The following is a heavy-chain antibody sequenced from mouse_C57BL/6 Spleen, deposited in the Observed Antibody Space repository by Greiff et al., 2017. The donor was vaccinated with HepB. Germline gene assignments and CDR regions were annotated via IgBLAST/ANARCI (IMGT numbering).Heavy chain of an antibody. V-gene: IGHV1-15*01. D-gene: IGHD2-5*01. CDR1: GYTFTDYE. Sequence: QVQLKESGAELVRPGASVTLSCKASGYTFTDYEMHWVKQTPVHGLEWIGAIDPETGGTAYNQKFKGKAILTADKSSSTAYMELRSLTSEDSAVYYCTNSNLYYFDYWGQGTTLTVSS. CDR3: TNSNLYYFDY. J-gene: IGHJ2*01. CDR2: IDPETGGT.